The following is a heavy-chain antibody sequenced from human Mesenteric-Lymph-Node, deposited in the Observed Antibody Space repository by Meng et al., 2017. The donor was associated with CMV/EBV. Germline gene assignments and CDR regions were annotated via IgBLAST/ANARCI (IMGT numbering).Heavy chain of an antibody. D-gene: IGHD6-13*01. CDR1: GFTFSSYE. Sequence: GGSLRLSCAASGFTFSSYEMNWVRQAPGRGLEWVSYISSSANTIYYPDSVRGRFTISRDNAKNSLYLQMNSLRAEDTAVYYCVRGGSRNWYRRFYFDYWGQGTLVTVSS. V-gene: IGHV3-48*03. J-gene: IGHJ4*02. CDR2: ISSSANTI. CDR3: VRGGSRNWYRRFYFDY.